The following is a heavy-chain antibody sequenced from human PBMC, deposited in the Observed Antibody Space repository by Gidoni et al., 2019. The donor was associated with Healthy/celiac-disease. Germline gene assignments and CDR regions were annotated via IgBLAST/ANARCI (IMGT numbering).Heavy chain of an antibody. V-gene: IGHV4-4*02. J-gene: IGHJ2*01. Sequence: QVQLQESGPGLVKPSGTLSLTCAVSGGSISSSNWWSWVRQPPGTGLEWIGEIYHSGRTNYTPSIKSRVTISVDKSKNQFSLKLSSVTASDTALYYCASEGYCSSTSCHQYFDLWGRGTLVTVSS. D-gene: IGHD2-2*01. CDR1: GGSISSSNW. CDR3: ASEGYCSSTSCHQYFDL. CDR2: IYHSGRT.